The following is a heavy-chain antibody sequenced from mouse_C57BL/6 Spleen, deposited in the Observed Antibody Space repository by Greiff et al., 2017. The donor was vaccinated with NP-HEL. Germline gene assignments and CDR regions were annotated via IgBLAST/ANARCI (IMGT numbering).Heavy chain of an antibody. J-gene: IGHJ4*01. CDR1: GYTFTSYW. CDR3: ARHLTSYYAMDY. Sequence: VQLQQSGAELVKPGASVKMSCKASGYTFTSYWITWVKQRPGQGLEWIGDIYPGSGSTNYNEKFKSKATLTVDTSSSTAYMQLSSLTSEDSAVYYCARHLTSYYAMDYWGQGTSVTVSS. D-gene: IGHD1-3*01. V-gene: IGHV1-55*01. CDR2: IYPGSGST.